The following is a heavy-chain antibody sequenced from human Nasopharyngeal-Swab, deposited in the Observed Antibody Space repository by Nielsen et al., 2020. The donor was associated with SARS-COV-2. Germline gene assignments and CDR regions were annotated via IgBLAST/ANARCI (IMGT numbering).Heavy chain of an antibody. J-gene: IGHJ6*03. D-gene: IGHD3-9*01. V-gene: IGHV3-33*01. CDR3: ARFGLYDTLTGYYSHYYMDV. CDR2: IWYDGGNK. Sequence: VRQAPGKGLEWVAVIWYDGGNKFYADSVKGRFAISRDNSESTLYLQMNSLRAEDTAVYYCARFGLYDTLTGYYSHYYMDVWGKGTTVTVSS.